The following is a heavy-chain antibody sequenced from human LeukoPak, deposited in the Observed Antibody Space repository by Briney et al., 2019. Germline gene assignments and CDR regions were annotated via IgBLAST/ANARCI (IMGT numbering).Heavy chain of an antibody. D-gene: IGHD5-18*01. CDR2: FYPDDSDT. CDR3: ARTYTYGTTTVLDS. J-gene: IGHJ4*02. CDR1: GFRFTDYW. Sequence: GESLKISCKTSGFRFTDYWIGWVRQMPGKGLECVGSFYPDDSDTRYSPSFQGQVTISVDKSISTAYLQWSSLKASDTAMYYCARTYTYGTTTVLDSWGQGTLVTVSS. V-gene: IGHV5-51*01.